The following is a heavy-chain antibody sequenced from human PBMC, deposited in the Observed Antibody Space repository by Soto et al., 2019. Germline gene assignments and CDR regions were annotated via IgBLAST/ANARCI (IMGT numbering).Heavy chain of an antibody. CDR3: AKDAQYYLRSGTNWFDP. CDR2: ISGSGGST. J-gene: IGHJ5*02. D-gene: IGHD3-10*01. CDR1: GFTFSSYA. Sequence: GGSLRLSCAASGFTFSSYAMSWVRQAPGKGLEWVSAISGSGGSTYYADSVKGRFTISRDNSKNTLYLQMNSLRAEDTAVYYCAKDAQYYLRSGTNWFDPWGQGTLVTVSS. V-gene: IGHV3-23*01.